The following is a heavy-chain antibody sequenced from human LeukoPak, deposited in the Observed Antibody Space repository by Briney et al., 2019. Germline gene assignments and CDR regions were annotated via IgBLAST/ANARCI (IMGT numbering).Heavy chain of an antibody. CDR1: GFTVSSNY. J-gene: IGHJ4*02. D-gene: IGHD1-26*01. Sequence: PGGSLRLSCAASGFTVSSNYMSWVRQAQNKRLEWLSVIYSGGNTYYADSVKGRFTISRDNSMNTLYLQMNNLRVEDTAVYYCACLWGSTTSGTFDYWGQGTLVTVSS. CDR3: ACLWGSTTSGTFDY. CDR2: IYSGGNT. V-gene: IGHV3-53*01.